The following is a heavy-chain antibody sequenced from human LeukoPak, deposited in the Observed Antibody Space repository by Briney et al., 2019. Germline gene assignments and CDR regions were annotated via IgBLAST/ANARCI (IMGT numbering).Heavy chain of an antibody. J-gene: IGHJ4*02. Sequence: PGGSLRLSCAASGFTFSTYSMTWVRQAPGKGLERVSYISSRSTVIYYADSLRGRFTISRDNAKNTLYLQVNSLRVEDTVLYFCAREAVAGRGFDYWGQGALVTVSS. CDR1: GFTFSTYS. CDR3: AREAVAGRGFDY. D-gene: IGHD6-19*01. V-gene: IGHV3-48*01. CDR2: ISSRSTVI.